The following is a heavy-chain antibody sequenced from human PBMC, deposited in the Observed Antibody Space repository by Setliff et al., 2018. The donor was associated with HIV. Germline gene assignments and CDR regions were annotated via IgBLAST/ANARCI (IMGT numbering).Heavy chain of an antibody. CDR1: GYTFTSFS. CDR2: ITADHGNP. Sequence: ASVKVSCKASGYTFTSFSIHWARQAPGQRLEWMGWITADHGNPKYSQKFQGRVTITRDTSASTVYMELSSLKSEDTAVYYCARPRAQYYYGMDVWGQGTTVTVSS. J-gene: IGHJ6*02. V-gene: IGHV1-3*01. CDR3: ARPRAQYYYGMDV.